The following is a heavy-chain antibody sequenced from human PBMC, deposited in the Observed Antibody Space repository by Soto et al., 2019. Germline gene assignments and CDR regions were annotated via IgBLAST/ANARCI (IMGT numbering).Heavy chain of an antibody. Sequence: QVQLVQSGAAVKKPGASVKVSCKASGYTFTYYGVSGVRQAPGQGLEWMGWIRPYNGNSNYAQNLQGRVTMTTDTSTSTAYLELRSLRSDDTSVYYCAKGSNDFWSGSLATGDSFAIWGQGTMVTVSS. CDR1: GYTFTYYG. CDR3: AKGSNDFWSGSLATGDSFAI. J-gene: IGHJ3*02. V-gene: IGHV1-18*01. CDR2: IRPYNGNS. D-gene: IGHD3-3*01.